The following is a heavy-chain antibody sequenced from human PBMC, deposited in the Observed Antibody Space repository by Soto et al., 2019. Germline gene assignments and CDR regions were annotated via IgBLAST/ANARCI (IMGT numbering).Heavy chain of an antibody. D-gene: IGHD6-19*01. CDR3: ARLRYTTGWTFHFDY. V-gene: IGHV4-59*08. Sequence: SETLSLTCTVSGDSMINYYWSWIRLSPGKGLEWIGNIYYTGSTDYNPSLRSRVTISVDPSWDQFSLKLSSVTAADTAVYYCARLRYTTGWTFHFDYWGQGALVTVSS. J-gene: IGHJ4*02. CDR1: GDSMINYY. CDR2: IYYTGST.